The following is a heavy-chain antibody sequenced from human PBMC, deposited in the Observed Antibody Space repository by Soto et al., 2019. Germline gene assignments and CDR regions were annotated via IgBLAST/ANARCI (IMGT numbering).Heavy chain of an antibody. J-gene: IGHJ6*03. V-gene: IGHV4-59*01. CDR1: GGSISSYY. CDR2: IYYSGST. CDR3: ARLVRVGYYYYMDV. D-gene: IGHD6-6*01. Sequence: SETLSLTCTVSGGSISSYYWSWIRQPPGKGLEWIGYIYYSGSTNYNPSLKSRVTISVDTSKNQFSLKLSSVTAADTAVYYCARLVRVGYYYYMDVWGKGTTVTVSS.